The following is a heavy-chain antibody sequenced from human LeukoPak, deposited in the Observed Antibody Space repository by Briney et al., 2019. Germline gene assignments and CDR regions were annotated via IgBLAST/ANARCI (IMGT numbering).Heavy chain of an antibody. V-gene: IGHV1-2*02. CDR2: INPNSGGT. D-gene: IGHD5-18*01. CDR3: ATGRGYSYGYESEDYYYMDV. CDR1: GYTFTGYY. Sequence: ASVKVSCKASGYTFTGYYMHWVRQAPGQGLEWMGWINPNSGGTNYAQKFQGRVTMTGDTSISTAYMELSRLRSDDTAVYYCATGRGYSYGYESEDYYYMDVWGKGTTVTVSS. J-gene: IGHJ6*03.